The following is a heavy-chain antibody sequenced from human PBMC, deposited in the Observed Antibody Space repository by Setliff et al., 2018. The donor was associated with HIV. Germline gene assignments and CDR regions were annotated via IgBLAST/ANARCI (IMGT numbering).Heavy chain of an antibody. D-gene: IGHD3-10*01. CDR3: VRSYYYGSGSYGH. CDR1: GFTFSTYW. CDR2: IKEDGSEK. J-gene: IGHJ4*02. V-gene: IGHV3-7*03. Sequence: GSLRLSCAAYGFTFSTYWMSWVRQAPGKGLEWVANIKEDGSEKYYLASVKGRFTISRDNAKNSLYLQMNSLRAEDTAVYYCVRSYYYGSGSYGHWGQGTLVTVSS.